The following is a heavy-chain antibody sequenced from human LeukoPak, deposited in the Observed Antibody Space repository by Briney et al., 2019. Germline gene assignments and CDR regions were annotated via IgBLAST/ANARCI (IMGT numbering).Heavy chain of an antibody. Sequence: PGGSLRLSCAASGFTFSDYYMSWIRQAPGKGLEWISYISSSSSYTNYVDSVKGRFTISRDNAKNTLFLQMNSLRAEDTAVYYCARVRNAFHYYYGMDVWGQGTTVTLSS. CDR1: GFTFSDYY. CDR3: ARVRNAFHYYYGMDV. J-gene: IGHJ6*02. D-gene: IGHD2-2*01. CDR2: ISSSSSYT. V-gene: IGHV3-11*06.